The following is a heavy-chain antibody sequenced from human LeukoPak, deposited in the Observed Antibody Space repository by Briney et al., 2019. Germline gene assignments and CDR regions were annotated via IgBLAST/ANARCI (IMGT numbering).Heavy chain of an antibody. Sequence: WGSLRLSCAASGFTFSSYAMHWVRQAPGKGLEWVAVISYDGSNKYYADSVKGRFTISRDNSKNTLYLQMNSLRAEDTAVYYCARAQMDTAMVPFDYWGQGTLVTVSS. J-gene: IGHJ4*02. CDR2: ISYDGSNK. D-gene: IGHD5-18*01. V-gene: IGHV3-30*04. CDR3: ARAQMDTAMVPFDY. CDR1: GFTFSSYA.